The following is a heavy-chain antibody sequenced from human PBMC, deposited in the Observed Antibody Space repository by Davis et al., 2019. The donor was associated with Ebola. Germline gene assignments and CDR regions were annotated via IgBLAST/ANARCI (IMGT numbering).Heavy chain of an antibody. J-gene: IGHJ4*02. Sequence: SVKVSCKASGGTFSSYAISWVRQAPGQGLEWMGRIIPILGIANYAQKLQGRVTMTTDTSTSTAYMELRSLRSDDTAVYYCARDGPYSSSWYFDYWGQGTLVTVSS. CDR3: ARDGPYSSSWYFDY. CDR2: IIPILGIA. V-gene: IGHV1-69*04. D-gene: IGHD6-13*01. CDR1: GGTFSSYA.